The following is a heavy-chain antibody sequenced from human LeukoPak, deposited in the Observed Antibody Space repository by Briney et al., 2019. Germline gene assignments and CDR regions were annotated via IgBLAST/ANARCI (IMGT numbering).Heavy chain of an antibody. Sequence: ASVKVSCKASGYTFTSYGISWVRQAPGQGLEWMGWISAYNGNTNYAQKLQGRVTMTTDTSTSTAYMELRSLRSDDTAVYYCASLLKQLPLSGADAFDIWGQGTMVTVSS. V-gene: IGHV1-18*01. CDR2: ISAYNGNT. CDR1: GYTFTSYG. J-gene: IGHJ3*02. CDR3: ASLLKQLPLSGADAFDI. D-gene: IGHD6-13*01.